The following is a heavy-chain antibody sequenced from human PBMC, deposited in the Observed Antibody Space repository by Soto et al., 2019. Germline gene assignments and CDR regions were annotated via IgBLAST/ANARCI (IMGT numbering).Heavy chain of an antibody. Sequence: SETLSLTCTVSGGSISSYYWSWIRQPPGKGLEWIGYIYYSGSTNYNPSLKSRVTISVDTSKNQFSLKLSSVTAADTAVYYCARGNYDSSGYYTPFDYWGQGTLVTVSS. D-gene: IGHD3-22*01. J-gene: IGHJ4*02. CDR3: ARGNYDSSGYYTPFDY. CDR1: GGSISSYY. V-gene: IGHV4-59*01. CDR2: IYYSGST.